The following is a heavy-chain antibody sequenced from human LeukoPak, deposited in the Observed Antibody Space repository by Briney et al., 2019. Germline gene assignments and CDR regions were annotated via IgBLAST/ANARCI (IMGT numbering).Heavy chain of an antibody. Sequence: GGSLRLSCAASGFTVSSNYMSWVRQAPGKGLEWVSVIYSGGSTYYADSVKGRFTISRDNSKNTLYLQMNSLRAEDTAVYYCARDSTPPAAGTQYYYYYYGMDVWGQGTTVTVSS. D-gene: IGHD6-13*01. J-gene: IGHJ6*02. CDR2: IYSGGST. CDR3: ARDSTPPAAGTQYYYYYYGMDV. CDR1: GFTVSSNY. V-gene: IGHV3-66*01.